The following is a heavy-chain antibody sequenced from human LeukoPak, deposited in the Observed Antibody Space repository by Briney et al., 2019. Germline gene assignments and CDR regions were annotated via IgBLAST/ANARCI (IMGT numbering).Heavy chain of an antibody. CDR3: TRDGPRSSGYPDT. Sequence: SETLSLTCTVSGESISNGGHFWSWIRQPSGKGLERIGYIYYSGSTYYNPSLKSRVNISVDTSKNQFSLRLNSVTAADTSVYYCTRDGPRSSGYPDTWGQGTRVTVSS. V-gene: IGHV4-31*03. CDR1: GESISNGGHF. CDR2: IYYSGST. D-gene: IGHD3-22*01. J-gene: IGHJ5*02.